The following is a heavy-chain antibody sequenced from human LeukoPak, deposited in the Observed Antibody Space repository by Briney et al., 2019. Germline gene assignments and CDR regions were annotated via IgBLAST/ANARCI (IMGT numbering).Heavy chain of an antibody. CDR3: ARSRYSDPPVGFDP. V-gene: IGHV4-34*01. J-gene: IGHJ5*02. D-gene: IGHD5-12*01. CDR2: INPRGST. Sequence: SETLSLTCGVSGGSFSSHYWTWIRQPPGKGLEWIGEINPRGSTNYNPSLLSRVTILVDTSKNQFSLKLTSVTAADTAVYYCARSRYSDPPVGFDPWGQGTLVTVSS. CDR1: GGSFSSHY.